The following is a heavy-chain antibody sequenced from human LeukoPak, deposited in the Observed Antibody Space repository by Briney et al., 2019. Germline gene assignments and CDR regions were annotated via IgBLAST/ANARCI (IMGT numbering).Heavy chain of an antibody. V-gene: IGHV4-39*01. J-gene: IGHJ4*02. D-gene: IGHD5-24*01. CDR2: IYYSGNT. CDR1: GGSISSSTYH. CDR3: ARGLYNAWDGYNSLLEYYFDY. Sequence: PSETLSLTCTVSGGSISSSTYHWGWIRQPPGKGLEWIGSIYYSGNTYYKSSLKSRVTISEDTSKNQFSLKLSSVTAADTAVYYCARGLYNAWDGYNSLLEYYFDYWGQGTLVTVSS.